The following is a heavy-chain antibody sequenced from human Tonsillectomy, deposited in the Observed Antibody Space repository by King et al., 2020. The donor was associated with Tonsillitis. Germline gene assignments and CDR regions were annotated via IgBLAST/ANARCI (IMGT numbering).Heavy chain of an antibody. J-gene: IGHJ6*03. CDR2: VYYSGST. Sequence: QLQESGPGLVKPSETLSLTCTVSSGSISSASYYWVWIRLPPGMGLEWIGSVYYSGSTYYNPSLKSRVTISVDTSKNQFSLKLSSVTAADTAVYYCARIQWLANYYYYYMDVWGKGTTVTVSS. CDR1: SGSISSASYY. V-gene: IGHV4-39*01. D-gene: IGHD6-19*01. CDR3: ARIQWLANYYYYYMDV.